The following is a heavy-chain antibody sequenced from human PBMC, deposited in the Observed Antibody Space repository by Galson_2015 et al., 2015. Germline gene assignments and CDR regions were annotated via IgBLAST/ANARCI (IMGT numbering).Heavy chain of an antibody. V-gene: IGHV3-23*01. CDR3: AEAAYCRSPSGSARFDS. CDR2: ISGSGGST. D-gene: IGHD2-2*01. Sequence: SLRLSCAASGFTFSSYAMRWVRQAPGKGLEWVSAISGSGGSTYYADSVKGRFTISRDNSKNTLYLQMNSLRAEDTAVYYCAEAAYCRSPSGSARFDSWSRSTLITVSS. CDR1: GFTFSSYA. J-gene: IGHJ5*01.